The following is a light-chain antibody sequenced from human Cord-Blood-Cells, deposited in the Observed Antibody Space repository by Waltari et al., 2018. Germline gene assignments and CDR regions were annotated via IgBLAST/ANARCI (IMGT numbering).Light chain of an antibody. CDR2: KAS. CDR1: QSISSW. V-gene: IGKV1-5*03. Sequence: DIQMTQSPSTLSASVGDRVTITCRASQSISSWLAWYRQKPGKAPKLLIYKASSLESGVPSRFSGSGSGTEFTLTISSLQPDDFATYYCQQYNSYPLTFGGGTKVRSN. CDR3: QQYNSYPLT. J-gene: IGKJ4*01.